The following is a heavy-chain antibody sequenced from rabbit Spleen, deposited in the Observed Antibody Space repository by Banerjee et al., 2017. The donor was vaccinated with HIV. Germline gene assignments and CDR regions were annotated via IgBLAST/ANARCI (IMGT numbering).Heavy chain of an antibody. CDR1: GFSFSSGYD. CDR3: ARDTGTSFSTYGMDL. CDR2: IYTGSSDST. D-gene: IGHD7-1*01. V-gene: IGHV1S40*01. Sequence: QSLEESGGDLVKPEGSLTLTCKASGFSFSSGYDMCWVRQAPGKGPEWIACIYTGSSDSTYYASWAKGRFTISKTSSTTVTLQLSSLTVADTATYFCARDTGTSFSTYGMDLWGQGNLVTVS. J-gene: IGHJ6*01.